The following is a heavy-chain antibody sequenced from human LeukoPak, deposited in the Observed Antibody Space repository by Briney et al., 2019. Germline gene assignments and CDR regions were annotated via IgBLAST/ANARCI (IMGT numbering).Heavy chain of an antibody. CDR3: AKRGVVIRVILVGFHKEAYYFDS. V-gene: IGHV3-23*01. J-gene: IGHJ4*02. CDR2: ISDSGGRT. CDR1: GITLSNYG. Sequence: GGSLRLSCAVTGITLSNYGMSWVRQAPGKGLEWVAGISDSGGRTNYADSVKGRFTISRDNPKNTLYLQMNSLRAEDTAVYFCAKRGVVIRVILVGFHKEAYYFDSWGQGVLVTVSS. D-gene: IGHD3-22*01.